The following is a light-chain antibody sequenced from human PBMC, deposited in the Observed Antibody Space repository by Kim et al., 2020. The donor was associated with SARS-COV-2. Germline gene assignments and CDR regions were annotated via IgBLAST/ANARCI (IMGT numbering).Light chain of an antibody. Sequence: VSPGQTASITCSGDKLGDKYVCWYQQKPGQSPVLVIYQDIKRPSGIPERFSGSNSGNTATLTISGTQAMDEADYYCQAWDSSTVVFGGGTKLAVL. CDR2: QDI. J-gene: IGLJ2*01. CDR3: QAWDSSTVV. CDR1: KLGDKY. V-gene: IGLV3-1*01.